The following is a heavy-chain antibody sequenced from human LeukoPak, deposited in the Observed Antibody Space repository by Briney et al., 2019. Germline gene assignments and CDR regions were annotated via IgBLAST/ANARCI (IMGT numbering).Heavy chain of an antibody. V-gene: IGHV1-46*01. CDR1: GYTFTSYY. J-gene: IGHJ4*02. Sequence: ASVKVSCNASGYTFTSYYMHWVRQAPGRGLEWMGIINPSGGSTSYAQKFQGRVTMTRDTSTSTVYMELSSLRSEDPAVYYCARDRGELNFDYRGQGTLVTVSS. D-gene: IGHD1-26*01. CDR2: INPSGGST. CDR3: ARDRGELNFDY.